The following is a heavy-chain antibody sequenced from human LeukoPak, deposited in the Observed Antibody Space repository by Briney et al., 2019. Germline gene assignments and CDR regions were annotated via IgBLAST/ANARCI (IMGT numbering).Heavy chain of an antibody. CDR3: ARDFGNWRTDY. V-gene: IGHV4-31*03. CDR1: GGSISRGGYY. D-gene: IGHD1-20*01. Sequence: SETLSLTCTVSGGSISRGGYYWSWIRQHPGKGLEWIGYIYYSGSTYYNPSLKSRLTISVDTSKNQFSLKLTSVTAADTAVYYCARDFGNWRTDYWGQGTLVTVSS. J-gene: IGHJ4*02. CDR2: IYYSGST.